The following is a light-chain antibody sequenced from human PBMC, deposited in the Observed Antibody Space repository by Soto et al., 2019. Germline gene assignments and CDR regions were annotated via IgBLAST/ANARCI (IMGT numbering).Light chain of an antibody. V-gene: IGLV2-14*03. Sequence: QSALTQPASVSGSPGQSITISCTGTSSDVGGYNSVSWYQHHPGKAPKLMIYDVTNRPSGVSNRFSGSKSGNTASLTISGLQAEDEADYYCSSYTSSSTLEVFGGGTKLTVL. J-gene: IGLJ2*01. CDR1: SSDVGGYNS. CDR3: SSYTSSSTLEV. CDR2: DVT.